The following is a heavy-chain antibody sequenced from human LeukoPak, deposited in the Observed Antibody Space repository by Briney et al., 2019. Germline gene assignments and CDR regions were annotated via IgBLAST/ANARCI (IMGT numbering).Heavy chain of an antibody. CDR3: ARHTRVVAGRAFDY. CDR2: IYYSGST. J-gene: IGHJ4*02. V-gene: IGHV4-39*01. D-gene: IGHD6-19*01. CDR1: GDSMGSSNYY. Sequence: SETLSLTCTVSGDSMGSSNYYWGWIRQPPGKGLEWIANIYYSGSTYYNPSLKSRVTTSVDTSKNQFSLKLSSVTAADTAVYFCARHTRVVAGRAFDYWGQGTLVTVSS.